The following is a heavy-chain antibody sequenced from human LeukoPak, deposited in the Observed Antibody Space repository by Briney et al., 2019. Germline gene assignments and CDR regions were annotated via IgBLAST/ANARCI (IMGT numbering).Heavy chain of an antibody. CDR3: SRYTYNWSINWLYA. D-gene: IGHD1-20*01. V-gene: IGHV4-59*08. CDR1: GGSISSYY. J-gene: IGHJ5*02. CDR2: IYYSGSS. Sequence: SETLSLTCTVSGGSISSYYWSWIRQPPGKGLGWIGYIYYSGSSNYNPSLKSRVTISVDTSKKQFSLKLSSVTAADTAVYYWSRYTYNWSINWLYAWGQGTLVTVSS.